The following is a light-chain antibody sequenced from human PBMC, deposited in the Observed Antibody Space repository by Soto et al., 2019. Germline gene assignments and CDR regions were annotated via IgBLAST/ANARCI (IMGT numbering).Light chain of an antibody. Sequence: QSVLTQPPSVSEAPRQRVTISCSGSSSNIGNNAVNWYQQLPGKAPKLLIYYDNLLPSGVSDRFSGSKSGTSASLAISGLQSEDEADYYCAAWDARLNGVVFGGGTTLTVL. CDR2: YDN. V-gene: IGLV1-36*01. J-gene: IGLJ2*01. CDR1: SSNIGNNA. CDR3: AAWDARLNGVV.